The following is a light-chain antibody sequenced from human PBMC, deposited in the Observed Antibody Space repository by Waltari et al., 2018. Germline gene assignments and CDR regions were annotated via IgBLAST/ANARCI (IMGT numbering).Light chain of an antibody. CDR2: GIN. CDR1: GSNLGAGYD. V-gene: IGLV1-40*01. CDR3: QSYDTSLSVV. Sequence: QSVLTQPASVSGSPGQSITISCTGSGSNLGAGYDVHWYQQIPGKAPKLLIYGINNRPSGVPARFSGSQSGTSASLAITGLQADDEADYYCQSYDTSLSVVFGGGTKLTVL. J-gene: IGLJ2*01.